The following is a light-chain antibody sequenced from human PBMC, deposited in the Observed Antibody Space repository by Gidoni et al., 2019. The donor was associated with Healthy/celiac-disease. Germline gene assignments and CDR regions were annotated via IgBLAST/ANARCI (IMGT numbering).Light chain of an antibody. CDR2: GAS. J-gene: IGKJ3*01. V-gene: IGKV3-20*01. CDR3: QQYGSSPNT. Sequence: ETVLTQSPGTLSLSPGERATLSCRASQSVSSSYLAWYQQKPGQAPRLLIYGASSGSGTDFTLTISRLEPEDFAVYYCQQYGSSPNTFGPGTKVDIK. CDR1: QSVSSSY.